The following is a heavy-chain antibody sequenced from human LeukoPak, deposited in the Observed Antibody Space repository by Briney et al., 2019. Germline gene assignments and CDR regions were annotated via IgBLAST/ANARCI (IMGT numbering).Heavy chain of an antibody. CDR2: IYTRGST. Sequence: SETLSLTCTVSGGSINNYYWSWIRQPAGKGLEWIGRIYTRGSTNYNPSLKSRVTMSVDTSKNQFSLKLSSVTAADTGVYYCARGRYCSADICSGGDAFDIWGQGTMVSVSS. CDR1: GGSINNYY. CDR3: ARGRYCSADICSGGDAFDI. V-gene: IGHV4-4*07. J-gene: IGHJ3*02. D-gene: IGHD2-15*01.